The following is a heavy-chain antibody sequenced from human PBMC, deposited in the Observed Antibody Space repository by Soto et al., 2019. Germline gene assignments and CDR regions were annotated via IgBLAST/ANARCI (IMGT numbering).Heavy chain of an antibody. CDR3: ARRRQLVYSYYGLDV. D-gene: IGHD6-6*01. V-gene: IGHV4-59*08. Sequence: SETLSLTCTVSGGSISSYYWSWIRQPPGKGLEWIGYIYYSGSTNYNPSLKSRVTISVDTSKNQFSLKLSSVTAADTAVYYCARRRQLVYSYYGLDVWGQGTTVTVAS. J-gene: IGHJ6*02. CDR2: IYYSGST. CDR1: GGSISSYY.